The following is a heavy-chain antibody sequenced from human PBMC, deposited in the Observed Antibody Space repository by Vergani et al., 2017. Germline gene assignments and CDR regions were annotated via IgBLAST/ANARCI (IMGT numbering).Heavy chain of an antibody. J-gene: IGHJ6*04. CDR3: APMVGLRYIQEDYYGMDV. D-gene: IGHD3-9*01. V-gene: IGHV4-34*11. CDR2: IYYIGSP. Sequence: QVQLQQWGAGLLKPSETLSLTCAVYGGSFSGYYWSWIRQPPGKGLEWIGYIYYIGSPNYNPSLKSRVTISVDTSKNQFSLKLSSVTAADTAVYYCAPMVGLRYIQEDYYGMDVWGGGSTVTVSS. CDR1: GGSFSGYY.